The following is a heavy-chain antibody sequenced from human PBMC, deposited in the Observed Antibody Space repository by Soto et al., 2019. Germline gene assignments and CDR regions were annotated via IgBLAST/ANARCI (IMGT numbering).Heavy chain of an antibody. CDR3: AKIPYDSSGYSSMDV. Sequence: SGGSLRLSCAASGFTFSSYGMHWVRQAPGKGLEWVAVISYDGSNKYYADSVKGRFTISRDNSKNTLYLQMNSLRAEDTAVYYCAKIPYDSSGYSSMDVWGQGTTVTVSS. D-gene: IGHD3-22*01. V-gene: IGHV3-30*18. CDR1: GFTFSSYG. CDR2: ISYDGSNK. J-gene: IGHJ6*02.